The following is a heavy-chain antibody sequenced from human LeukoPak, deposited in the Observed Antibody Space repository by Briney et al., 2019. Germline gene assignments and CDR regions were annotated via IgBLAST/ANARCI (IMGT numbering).Heavy chain of an antibody. D-gene: IGHD6-25*01. CDR1: GYSFTSYW. Sequence: GESLKISCKGSGYSFTSYWVGWVRQMPGESLEWMGIIYPGDSDTRYGPSFQGQVTISADKSISTAYLQWSSLKASDTAMYYCASGSTFDYWGQGTLVTVSS. CDR3: ASGSTFDY. V-gene: IGHV5-51*01. CDR2: IYPGDSDT. J-gene: IGHJ4*02.